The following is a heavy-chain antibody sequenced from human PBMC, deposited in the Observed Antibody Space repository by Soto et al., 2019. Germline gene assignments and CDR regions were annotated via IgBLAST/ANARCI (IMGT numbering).Heavy chain of an antibody. J-gene: IGHJ6*02. CDR1: GYPFTDYA. CDR3: ARKYNGNDLALDV. V-gene: IGHV1-8*02. Sequence: QVQLVQSAAEVKKPGASVKVSCKASGYPFTDYAINWVRQATGQGFEWMGWMNPDSGDTGLAVKFQGRVTLTRTSSIATAYMELSNLRSADTAVYYWARKYNGNDLALDVWGQGTPVTVAS. D-gene: IGHD1-20*01. CDR2: MNPDSGDT.